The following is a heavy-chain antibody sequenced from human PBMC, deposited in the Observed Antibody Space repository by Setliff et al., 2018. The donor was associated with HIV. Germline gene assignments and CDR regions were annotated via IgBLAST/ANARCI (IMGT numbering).Heavy chain of an antibody. J-gene: IGHJ6*03. CDR2: FYSSGST. Sequence: SETLSLTCSVSGGSITSNSYYWGWIRQAPGQGLEWIGSFYSSGSTYYNPSLKGRGHISVDTSKNQNQFSLRLTSVTAADTAVYYCAKGVAGLQYYYYYMDVWGKGTTVTVSS. CDR3: AKGVAGLQYYYYYMDV. V-gene: IGHV4-39*01. D-gene: IGHD6-19*01. CDR1: GGSITSNSYY.